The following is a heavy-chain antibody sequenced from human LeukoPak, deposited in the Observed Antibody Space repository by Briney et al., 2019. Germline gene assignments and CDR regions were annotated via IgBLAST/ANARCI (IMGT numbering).Heavy chain of an antibody. J-gene: IGHJ5*02. Sequence: PGGSLRLSCAASGFTFSSYWMSWVRQAPGKGLEWVANIKKDGSEKYYVDSVKGRFTISRDNAKNSLYLQMNSLRAEDTAVYYCASGPQASTVSWAKNWFDPWGQGTLVTVSS. CDR2: IKKDGSEK. CDR3: ASGPQASTVSWAKNWFDP. CDR1: GFTFSSYW. V-gene: IGHV3-7*01. D-gene: IGHD1-26*01.